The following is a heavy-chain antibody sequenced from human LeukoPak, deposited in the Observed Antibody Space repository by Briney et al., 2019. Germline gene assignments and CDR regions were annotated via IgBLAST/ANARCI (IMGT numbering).Heavy chain of an antibody. CDR3: ARVGYDSAWDAFDI. CDR2: ISAYNGNT. D-gene: IGHD3-22*01. V-gene: IGHV1-18*01. CDR1: GYTFTSYG. J-gene: IGHJ3*02. Sequence: AASVKVSCKASGYTFTSYGISCVRQAPGQGLEWMVWISAYNGNTNYAQKLQGRVTMTTDTSTSTAYMELRSLRSDDTAVYYCARVGYDSAWDAFDIWGQGTMVTVSS.